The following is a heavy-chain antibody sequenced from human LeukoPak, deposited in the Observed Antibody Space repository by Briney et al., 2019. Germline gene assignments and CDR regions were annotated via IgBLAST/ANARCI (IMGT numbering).Heavy chain of an antibody. CDR2: IESNADGATT. CDR3: VTPPPGYCSSSKCYGYFQH. Sequence: PGGSLRLSCAASGFTVSSNYMSWVRQAPGKGLEWVARIESNADGATTEYAAPVKGRLTISRDDSRNTLYLQMNSLKTEDTAVYYCVTPPPGYCSSSKCYGYFQHWGQGTLVTVSS. CDR1: GFTVSSNY. D-gene: IGHD2-2*03. J-gene: IGHJ1*01. V-gene: IGHV3-15*04.